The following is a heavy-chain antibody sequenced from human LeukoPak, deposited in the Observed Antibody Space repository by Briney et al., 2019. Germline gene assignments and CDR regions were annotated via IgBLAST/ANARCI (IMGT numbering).Heavy chain of an antibody. J-gene: IGHJ3*02. D-gene: IGHD2-2*01. V-gene: IGHV3-30*02. CDR3: ASGGCSSTSCPPDDAFDI. CDR1: GFTFSSYG. CDR2: IRYDGSNK. Sequence: TGGSLRLSCAASGFTFSSYGMHWVRQAPGKGLEWVAFIRYDGSNKYYADSVKGRFTISRDNSKNTLYLQMNSLRAEDTAVYYCASGGCSSTSCPPDDAFDIWGQGTMVTVSS.